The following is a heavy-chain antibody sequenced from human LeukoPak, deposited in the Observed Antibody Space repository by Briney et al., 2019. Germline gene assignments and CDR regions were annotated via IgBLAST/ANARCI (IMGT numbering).Heavy chain of an antibody. D-gene: IGHD3-10*01. J-gene: IGHJ5*02. CDR1: GGPFSGFF. CDR3: AQASSYTEAIRYNPSWFGP. CDR2: INDGGRT. Sequence: SETLSLTCANYGGPFSGFFWSWIRQPPGKGLEWIGDINDGGRTNYNPSLQSRVTISIDTSKNQFSLKLTSVTAADTAVYYCAQASSYTEAIRYNPSWFGPWGQGTLVTVSS. V-gene: IGHV4-34*01.